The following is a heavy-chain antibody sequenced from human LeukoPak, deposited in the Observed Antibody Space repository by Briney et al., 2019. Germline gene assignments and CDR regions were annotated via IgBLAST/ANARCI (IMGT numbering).Heavy chain of an antibody. CDR1: GGSISSSNFY. V-gene: IGHV4-39*02. J-gene: IGHJ4*02. D-gene: IGHD4-23*01. CDR3: ARDYGGNGYFDY. CDR2: IYYSGST. Sequence: SETLSLTCTVSGGSISSSNFYWGWIRQPPGKGLEWIGSIYYSGSTYYNPSLKSRVTISVDTSKNQFSLKLSSVTAADTAVYYCARDYGGNGYFDYWGQGTLVTVSS.